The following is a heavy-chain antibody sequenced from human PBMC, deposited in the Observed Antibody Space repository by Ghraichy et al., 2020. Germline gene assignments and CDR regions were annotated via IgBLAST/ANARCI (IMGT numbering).Heavy chain of an antibody. CDR3: ARVELAAAGTGWFDP. V-gene: IGHV4-59*01. Sequence: SETLSLTCTVSGGSISPYYWSWIRQPPGKGLEWIGYIYYSGSTNYNPSLKSRVTISVDTSKNQFSLKLSSVTAADTAVYYCARVELAAAGTGWFDPWGQGTLVTVSS. CDR1: GGSISPYY. J-gene: IGHJ5*02. CDR2: IYYSGST. D-gene: IGHD6-13*01.